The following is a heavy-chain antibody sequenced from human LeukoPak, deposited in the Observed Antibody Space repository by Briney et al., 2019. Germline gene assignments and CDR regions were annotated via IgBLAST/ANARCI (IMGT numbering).Heavy chain of an antibody. V-gene: IGHV1-8*01. CDR1: GYTFTSYD. Sequence: ASVKVSCKASGYTFTSYDINWVRQATGQGLEWMGWVNPNSGNTGYAQKFQGRVTMTRNTSISTAYMELSSLTSEDTAVYYCARVGKRYYDFWSGYTYYYYGMDVWGQGTTVTGSS. D-gene: IGHD3-3*01. CDR3: ARVGKRYYDFWSGYTYYYYGMDV. J-gene: IGHJ6*02. CDR2: VNPNSGNT.